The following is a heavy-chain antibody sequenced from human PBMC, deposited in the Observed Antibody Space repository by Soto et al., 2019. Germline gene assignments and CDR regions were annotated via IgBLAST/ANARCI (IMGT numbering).Heavy chain of an antibody. CDR1: GGTFSSYA. V-gene: IGHV1-69*13. Sequence: SVKVSCKASGGTFSSYAISWVRQAPGQGLEWMGGIIPIFGTANYAQKFQGRVTITADESTSTAYMELSSLRSEDTAVYYCARDGIVGADNFDYWGQGTLVTVSS. D-gene: IGHD1-26*01. CDR2: IIPIFGTA. J-gene: IGHJ4*02. CDR3: ARDGIVGADNFDY.